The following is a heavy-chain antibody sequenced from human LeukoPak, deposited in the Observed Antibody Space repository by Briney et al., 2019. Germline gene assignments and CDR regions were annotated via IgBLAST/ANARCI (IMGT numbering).Heavy chain of an antibody. D-gene: IGHD6-19*01. J-gene: IGHJ4*02. V-gene: IGHV4-61*01. CDR2: IYYSGST. CDR3: ARAAPFRVAASHFEY. Sequence: PSETLSLTCTVSGGSVSSGSYYWSWIRQPPGKRLEWIGYIYYSGSTNYNPSLKSRVTISVDTSKNQFSLKLSSVTAADTAVYYCARAAPFRVAASHFEYWGQGTLVTVSS. CDR1: GGSVSSGSYY.